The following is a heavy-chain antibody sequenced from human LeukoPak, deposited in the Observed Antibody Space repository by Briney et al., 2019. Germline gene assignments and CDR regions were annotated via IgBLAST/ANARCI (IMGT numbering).Heavy chain of an antibody. J-gene: IGHJ6*02. Sequence: GGSLRLSRAASGFTFSNYGMHWVRQAPGKGLEWVAVIWYDGGNKYYADSVKGRFTISRDNSKNTLYLQMNSLRAEDTAVYYCARDPGRYCSGGSCSGPYYYYYYAMDVWGQGTTVTVSS. D-gene: IGHD2-15*01. CDR2: IWYDGGNK. CDR1: GFTFSNYG. CDR3: ARDPGRYCSGGSCSGPYYYYYYAMDV. V-gene: IGHV3-33*01.